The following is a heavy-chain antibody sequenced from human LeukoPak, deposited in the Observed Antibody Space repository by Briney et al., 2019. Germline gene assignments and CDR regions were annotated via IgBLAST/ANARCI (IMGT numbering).Heavy chain of an antibody. V-gene: IGHV4-59*11. CDR3: ARMTYSSSLAFDY. CDR2: IYYSGST. Sequence: PSETLSLTCTVSGGSISSHYWSWVRPPPGKGLEWIGYIYYSGSTKYNPSLKSRVTISVDSSKNQFSLKLSSVTAAGTAVYYCARMTYSSSLAFDYWGQGTLVTVSS. D-gene: IGHD6-6*01. CDR1: GGSISSHY. J-gene: IGHJ4*02.